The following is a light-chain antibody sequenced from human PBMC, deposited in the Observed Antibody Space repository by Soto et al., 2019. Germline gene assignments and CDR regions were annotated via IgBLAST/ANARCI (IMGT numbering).Light chain of an antibody. Sequence: IQMTQSPSSLSASVGDTVTITCRASPTISFYLNWYQQKPGRTPNLLIYATSSLQSGVPSRFDGSGSGTAFTLTISSLPPDDFATYDCQQSFSTPHAFGQGTKLELK. CDR2: ATS. J-gene: IGKJ2*01. CDR3: QQSFSTPHA. V-gene: IGKV1-39*01. CDR1: PTISFY.